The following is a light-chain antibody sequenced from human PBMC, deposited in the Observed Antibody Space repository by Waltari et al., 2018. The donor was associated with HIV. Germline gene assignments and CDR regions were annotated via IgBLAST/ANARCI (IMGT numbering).Light chain of an antibody. CDR3: QQYYDSRT. Sequence: EIVLTQSPGTLSLSPGEGATLSCRASQSVRNSFLAWYQQKPGQAPRLLIYGVSSRATGVTDRFSGSGSRTDFTLTISRLEPEDFAVYYCQQYYDSRTFGQGTKVEIK. V-gene: IGKV3-20*01. CDR1: QSVRNSF. J-gene: IGKJ1*01. CDR2: GVS.